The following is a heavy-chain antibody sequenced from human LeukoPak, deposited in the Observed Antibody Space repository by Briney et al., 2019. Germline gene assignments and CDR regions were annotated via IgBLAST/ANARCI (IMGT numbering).Heavy chain of an antibody. CDR2: ISAYNGNT. Sequence: GASVKVSCKASGYTFTSYGISWVRQAPGQGPEWMGWISAYNGNTNYAQKLQGRVTMTTDTSTSTAYMELSSLRSEDTAVYYCASGYYYDSSGYFDYWGQGTLVTVSS. D-gene: IGHD3-22*01. V-gene: IGHV1-18*01. J-gene: IGHJ4*02. CDR3: ASGYYYDSSGYFDY. CDR1: GYTFTSYG.